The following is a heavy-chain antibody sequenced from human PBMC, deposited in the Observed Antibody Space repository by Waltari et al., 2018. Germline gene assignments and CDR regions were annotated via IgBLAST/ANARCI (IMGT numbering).Heavy chain of an antibody. CDR2: IIPTVGTA. Sequence: QVQLVQSGAEVKKPGSSVKVSCKASGGTFSSYAISWVRQAPGQGREWMGGIIPTVGTANDAQKFQGRVTITTDESTSTAYMELSSLRSEDTAVYYCAIADCSSTSCYPNPFDYWGQGTLVTVSS. J-gene: IGHJ4*02. CDR3: AIADCSSTSCYPNPFDY. CDR1: GGTFSSYA. V-gene: IGHV1-69*05. D-gene: IGHD2-2*01.